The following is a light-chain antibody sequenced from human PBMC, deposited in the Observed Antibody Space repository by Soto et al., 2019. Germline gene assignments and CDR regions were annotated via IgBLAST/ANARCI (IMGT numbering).Light chain of an antibody. CDR1: QSISSW. CDR2: KAS. J-gene: IGKJ1*01. Sequence: DIQMTQSPSTLSASVGDRVTITCRASQSISSWLAWYQQKPGKAPKLLIYKASSLESGVPSRFSGSGSGTEFTLTISSLQPDDFATYYCQQYNSYSAATFGQGTKVDI. V-gene: IGKV1-5*03. CDR3: QQYNSYSAAT.